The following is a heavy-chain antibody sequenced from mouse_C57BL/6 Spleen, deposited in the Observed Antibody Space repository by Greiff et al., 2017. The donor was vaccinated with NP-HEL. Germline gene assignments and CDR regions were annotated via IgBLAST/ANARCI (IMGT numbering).Heavy chain of an antibody. V-gene: IGHV1-4*01. J-gene: IGHJ3*01. D-gene: IGHD2-4*01. CDR1: GYTFTSYT. Sequence: QVQLKESGAELARPGASVKMSCKASGYTFTSYTMHWVKQRPGQGLEWIGYINPSSGYTKYNQKFKDKATLTADKSSSTAYMQLSSLTSEDSAVYYCARPYDYAWFAYWGQGTLVTVSA. CDR2: INPSSGYT. CDR3: ARPYDYAWFAY.